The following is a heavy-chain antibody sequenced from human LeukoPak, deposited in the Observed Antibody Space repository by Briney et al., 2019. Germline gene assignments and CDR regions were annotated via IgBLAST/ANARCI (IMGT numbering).Heavy chain of an antibody. CDR2: IYYSGTT. J-gene: IGHJ5*02. D-gene: IGHD3-22*01. V-gene: IGHV4-30-4*01. CDR1: GGSISSGGYY. Sequence: LAQTPSLTCTVSGGSISSGGYYWSWIRQPPGKGLKWIGYIYYSGTTYYNPSLKSRVTISVDTSKNQFSLKLSSVTAADTAVYYCARLNYYDSSGYQTWFDPWGQGTLVTVS. CDR3: ARLNYYDSSGYQTWFDP.